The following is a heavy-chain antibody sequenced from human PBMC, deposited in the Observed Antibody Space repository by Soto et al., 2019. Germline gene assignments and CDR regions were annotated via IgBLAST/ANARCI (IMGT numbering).Heavy chain of an antibody. CDR3: ATLGRADYPPLAA. Sequence: HPGGSLRLSCEASGFLFSTSTLNWVRRAPGKGLEWVAEISSRGTDIYYADSVKGRFTISRDNSKNTLYLLLDRVKSDDTAVYFCATLGRADYPPLAAWGQGTLVTVSS. CDR2: ISSRGTDI. J-gene: IGHJ5*02. D-gene: IGHD4-17*01. V-gene: IGHV3-30*14. CDR1: GFLFSTST.